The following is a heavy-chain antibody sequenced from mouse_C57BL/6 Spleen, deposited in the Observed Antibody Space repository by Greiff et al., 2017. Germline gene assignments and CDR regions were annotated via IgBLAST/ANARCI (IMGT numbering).Heavy chain of an antibody. CDR3: VRHGGRGYAMDY. CDR1: GFSFNTYA. V-gene: IGHV10-1*01. J-gene: IGHJ4*01. CDR2: IRSKSNNYAT. Sequence: EVQRVESGGGLVQPKGSLKLSCAASGFSFNTYAMNWVRQAPGKGLEWVARIRSKSNNYATYYADSVKDRFTISRDDSESMLYLQMNNLKTEDTAMYYCVRHGGRGYAMDYWGQGTSVTVSS. D-gene: IGHD3-3*01.